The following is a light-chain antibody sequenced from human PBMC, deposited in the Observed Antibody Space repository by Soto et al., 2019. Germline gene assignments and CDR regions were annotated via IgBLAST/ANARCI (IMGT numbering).Light chain of an antibody. CDR1: QSVGTY. Sequence: DIVLTQSPATLTLSPGERATLSCRASQSVGTYVSWFQQKPGHPPRLLISGASNRAPGIPARFSGSGSGTDFSLATSSLEPDDIAVYYCQQNSNLQGTLGQGTKVDIK. CDR2: GAS. V-gene: IGKV3-11*01. CDR3: QQNSNLQGT. J-gene: IGKJ1*01.